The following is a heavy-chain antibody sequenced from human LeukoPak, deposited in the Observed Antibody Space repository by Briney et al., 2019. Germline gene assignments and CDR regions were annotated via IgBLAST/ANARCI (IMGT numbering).Heavy chain of an antibody. D-gene: IGHD2-2*01. Sequence: PGGSLRLSCAASGVTFSSYAMHWVRQAPGKGLERVAVISYDGSNKYYAGSVKSRFTISRDNSKNTLYLQMNSLRAEDTAVYYCARGVRAVVPAAPSDYWGQGTLVTVSS. J-gene: IGHJ4*02. CDR3: ARGVRAVVPAAPSDY. V-gene: IGHV3-30-3*01. CDR2: ISYDGSNK. CDR1: GVTFSSYA.